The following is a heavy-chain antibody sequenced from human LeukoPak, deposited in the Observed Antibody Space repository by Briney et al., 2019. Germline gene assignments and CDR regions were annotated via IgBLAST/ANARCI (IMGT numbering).Heavy chain of an antibody. V-gene: IGHV4-59*01. CDR1: GVSISDYY. Sequence: SETLSLTCTVSGVSISDYYWSWVRQPPGKGLEWIGYIYYTGSTDYNPSLKSRVTMSLDTSKNQFSLNLGSVTATATAVYYCARRTYYDTLTGYNYWYFDLWGRGTLVTVSS. D-gene: IGHD3-9*01. J-gene: IGHJ2*01. CDR2: IYYTGST. CDR3: ARRTYYDTLTGYNYWYFDL.